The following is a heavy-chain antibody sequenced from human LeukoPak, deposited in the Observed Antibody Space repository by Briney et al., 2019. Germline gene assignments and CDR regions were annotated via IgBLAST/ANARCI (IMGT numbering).Heavy chain of an antibody. Sequence: GGSLRLSCAASGFTFSDYYMSWIRQAPGKGLEWVSYISSSTYTNYADSVKGRFTISRDNAKNSMYLQMNSLRAEDTAVYYCARISGSYVFDYWGQGILVTVSS. CDR1: GFTFSDYY. V-gene: IGHV3-11*03. J-gene: IGHJ4*02. D-gene: IGHD1-26*01. CDR2: ISSSTYT. CDR3: ARISGSYVFDY.